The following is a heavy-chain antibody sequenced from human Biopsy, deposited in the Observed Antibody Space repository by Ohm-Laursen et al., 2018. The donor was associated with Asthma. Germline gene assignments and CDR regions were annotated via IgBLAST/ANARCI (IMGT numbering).Heavy chain of an antibody. Sequence: SLRLSCAAFGFTFHNYVMHWVRQAPGKGLEWVAGIFFDGSNKYYADSVKGRFTISRDNSKDTLYLQVNSLRGDGTAVYYCARGKTWGRSYYFDYWGQGTLVTVSS. CDR1: GFTFHNYV. CDR3: ARGKTWGRSYYFDY. J-gene: IGHJ4*02. V-gene: IGHV3-30-3*01. D-gene: IGHD6-6*01. CDR2: IFFDGSNK.